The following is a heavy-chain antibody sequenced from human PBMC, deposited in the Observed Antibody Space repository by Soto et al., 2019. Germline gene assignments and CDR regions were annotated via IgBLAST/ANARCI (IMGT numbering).Heavy chain of an antibody. CDR1: GFTFSSYG. CDR3: ANNEGRYKAPGVY. V-gene: IGHV3-30*18. CDR2: ISYDGSNK. J-gene: IGHJ4*02. Sequence: GGSLRLSCAASGFTFSSYGMHWVRQAPGKGLEWVAVISYDGSNKYYADSVKGRFTISRDNSKNTLYLQMNSLRAEDTAVYYCANNEGRYKAPGVYWGQGTLVTVSS. D-gene: IGHD2-2*02.